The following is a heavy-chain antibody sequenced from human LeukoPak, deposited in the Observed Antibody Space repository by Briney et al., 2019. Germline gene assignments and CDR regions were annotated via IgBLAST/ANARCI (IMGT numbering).Heavy chain of an antibody. J-gene: IGHJ4*02. Sequence: GGSLRLSCEASGFTFNTYSMNWARQAPGKGLEWVSAITGSGAFTDYADSVKGRFTISRDNSKNTLYLQMNSLRAEDTAVYYCAKRSAESSGYFNYWGQGILVTVSS. CDR2: ITGSGAFT. CDR1: GFTFNTYS. CDR3: AKRSAESSGYFNY. V-gene: IGHV3-23*01. D-gene: IGHD6-19*01.